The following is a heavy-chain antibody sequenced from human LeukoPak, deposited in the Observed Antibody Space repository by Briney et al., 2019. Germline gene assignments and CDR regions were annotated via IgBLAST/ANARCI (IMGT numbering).Heavy chain of an antibody. V-gene: IGHV3-48*01. CDR1: GFTFSSYS. CDR3: AREEVEPLEYGFSTNCSSTSCYGDYYYYYMDV. CDR2: ISSSSSTI. D-gene: IGHD2-2*01. J-gene: IGHJ6*03. Sequence: GGSLRLSCAASGFTFSSYSMNWVRQAPGKGLEWVSYISSSSSTIYYADSVKGRFTISRDNAKNSLYLQMNSLRAEDTAVYYCAREEVEPLEYGFSTNCSSTSCYGDYYYYYMDVWGKGTTVTVSS.